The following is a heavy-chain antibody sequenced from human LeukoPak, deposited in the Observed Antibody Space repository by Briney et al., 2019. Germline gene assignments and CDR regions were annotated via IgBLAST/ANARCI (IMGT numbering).Heavy chain of an antibody. V-gene: IGHV3-21*01. J-gene: IGHJ3*02. D-gene: IGHD1-1*01. Sequence: GGSLRLYSAASGFTFTNFHINWIHEAPGERLQRVSCISSRSSYIYYTDSVTGRFTISRDNAKISVFLQMISLRAEDTAMYYCARGLEPVNDAFDIWGQGTVVTVSS. CDR3: ARGLEPVNDAFDI. CDR2: ISSRSSYI. CDR1: GFTFTNFH.